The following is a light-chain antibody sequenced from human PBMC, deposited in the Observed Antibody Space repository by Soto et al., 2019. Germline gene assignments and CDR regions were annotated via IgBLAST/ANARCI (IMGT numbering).Light chain of an antibody. CDR2: GAS. Sequence: ELVMTQSPATLSVSPGERATLSCRARQNVGNNLVWYQQKPGQAPRLLIYGASTRAAGIPDRFSGSGSGTEFTLTISGLQSDDFAVYYCQQFNNWPPWTFGQGTKVDI. CDR1: QNVGNN. J-gene: IGKJ1*01. CDR3: QQFNNWPPWT. V-gene: IGKV3-15*01.